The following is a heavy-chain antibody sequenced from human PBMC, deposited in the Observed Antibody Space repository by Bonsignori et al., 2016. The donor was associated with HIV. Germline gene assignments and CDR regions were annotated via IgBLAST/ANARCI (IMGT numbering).Heavy chain of an antibody. J-gene: IGHJ4*02. CDR3: AKEKNAWPSPDPYFDH. Sequence: WIRQPPGKGLQWVSAISDDGDSTYYADSVKGRFTISRDNSRNTLYLQMNNLGAEDAAVYYCAKEKNAWPSPDPYFDHWGQGTLVTVSS. D-gene: IGHD1-14*01. CDR2: ISDDGDST. V-gene: IGHV3-23*01.